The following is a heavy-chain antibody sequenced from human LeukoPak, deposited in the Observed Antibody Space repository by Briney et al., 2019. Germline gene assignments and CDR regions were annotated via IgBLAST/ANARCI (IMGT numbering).Heavy chain of an antibody. CDR3: AKEGY. Sequence: GGSLRLSCAASGFTFSSYSMNWIRQAPGKGLEWVSGISWNSGSIGYADSVKGRFTISRDNAKNSLYLQMNSLRAEDTALYYCAKEGYWGQGTLVTVSS. V-gene: IGHV3-9*01. J-gene: IGHJ4*02. CDR2: ISWNSGSI. CDR1: GFTFSSYS.